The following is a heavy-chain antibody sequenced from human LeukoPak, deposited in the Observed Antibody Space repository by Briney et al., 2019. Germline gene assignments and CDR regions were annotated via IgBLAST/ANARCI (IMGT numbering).Heavy chain of an antibody. CDR3: AKDSCSSTSCYEGYFDY. J-gene: IGHJ4*02. V-gene: IGHV3-9*01. CDR2: ISWNSGSI. CDR1: GFTFDDYA. D-gene: IGHD2-2*01. Sequence: GGSLRLSCAASGFTFDDYAMHWVRQAPGKGLEWVSGISWNSGSIGYADSVKGRFTISRDNARNSLYLQMNSLRAEDTALYYCAKDSCSSTSCYEGYFDYWGQGTLVTVSS.